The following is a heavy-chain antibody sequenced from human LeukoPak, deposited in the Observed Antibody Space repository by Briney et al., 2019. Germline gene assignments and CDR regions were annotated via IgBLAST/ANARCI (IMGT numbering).Heavy chain of an antibody. CDR2: IYSGGST. J-gene: IGHJ3*02. V-gene: IGHV3-53*01. CDR1: GFTVSSNY. Sequence: PGGSLRLSCAASGFTVSSNYMSWVRQAPGKGLEWVSVIYSGGSTYYADSVKGRFTISRDNSKNTLYLQMNSLRAEDTAVYYCARDTGYCSGTSCYGAFDIWGQGTMVTVSS. CDR3: ARDTGYCSGTSCYGAFDI. D-gene: IGHD2-2*01.